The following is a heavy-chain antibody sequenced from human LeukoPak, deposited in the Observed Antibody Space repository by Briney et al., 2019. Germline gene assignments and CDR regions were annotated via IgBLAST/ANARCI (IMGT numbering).Heavy chain of an antibody. CDR2: INHSGST. CDR1: GGSFSGYY. Sequence: SETLSLTCAVYGGSFSGYYWSWIPQPPGKGLEWIGEINHSGSTNYNPSLKSRVTISVDTSKNQFSLKLSSVTAADTAVYYCARGDYSSGWYPRGTPIWGQGTMVTVSS. J-gene: IGHJ3*02. D-gene: IGHD6-19*01. V-gene: IGHV4-34*01. CDR3: ARGDYSSGWYPRGTPI.